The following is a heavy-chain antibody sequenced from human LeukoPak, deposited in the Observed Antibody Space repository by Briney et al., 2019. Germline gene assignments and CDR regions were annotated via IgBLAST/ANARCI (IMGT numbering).Heavy chain of an antibody. D-gene: IGHD4-17*01. CDR1: GYTFTSYG. CDR3: ARVTVTNLYYYYYYVDV. J-gene: IGHJ6*03. V-gene: IGHV1-18*01. CDR2: ISAYNGNT. Sequence: ASVKVSCKASGYTFTSYGISWVRQAPGQGLEWMGWISAYNGNTNYAQKLQGRVTMTTDTSTSTAYMELRSLRSDDTAVYYCARVTVTNLYYYYYYVDVWGKGTTVTVSS.